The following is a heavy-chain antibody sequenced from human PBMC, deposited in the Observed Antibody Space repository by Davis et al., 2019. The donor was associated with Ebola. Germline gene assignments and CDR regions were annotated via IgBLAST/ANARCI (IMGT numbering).Heavy chain of an antibody. D-gene: IGHD3-22*01. V-gene: IGHV3-74*01. J-gene: IGHJ3*02. CDR1: GFTFSSYA. CDR3: ARGAQHAYYYDSSGYYTGGAFDI. Sequence: HTGGSLRLSCAASGFTFSSYAMSWVRQAPGKGLVWVSRISPEGARTGYADSVKGRFTISRDNAKNTVYLEVNSLKAEDTAVYYCARGAQHAYYYDSSGYYTGGAFDIWGQGTMVTVSS. CDR2: ISPEGART.